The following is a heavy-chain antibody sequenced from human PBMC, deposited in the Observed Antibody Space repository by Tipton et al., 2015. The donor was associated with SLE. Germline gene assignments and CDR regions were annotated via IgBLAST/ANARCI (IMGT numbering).Heavy chain of an antibody. J-gene: IGHJ5*02. Sequence: TLSLTCTVSGGSISSNSYYWSWIRQPPGKGLEWIGYIYYSGSTNYNPSLKSRVTISVDTSKNQFSLKLSSVTAADTAVYYCARDLIDSPWFDPWGQGTLVTVSS. CDR3: ARDLIDSPWFDP. V-gene: IGHV4-61*01. CDR2: IYYSGST. D-gene: IGHD3-16*01. CDR1: GGSISSNSYY.